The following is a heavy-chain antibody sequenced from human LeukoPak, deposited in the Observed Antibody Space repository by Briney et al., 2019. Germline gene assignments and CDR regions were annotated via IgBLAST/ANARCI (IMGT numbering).Heavy chain of an antibody. CDR1: GFTFSSYA. Sequence: GGSLRLSCAASGFTFSSYAMSWVRQAPGKGLEWVSAISGSGGSTYYADSVKGRFTISRDNSKNTLYLQINSLRAEDTAVYYCAKRSHYGSGSYYLLYYFDYWGQGTLVTVSS. CDR3: AKRSHYGSGSYYLLYYFDY. CDR2: ISGSGGST. V-gene: IGHV3-23*01. D-gene: IGHD3-10*01. J-gene: IGHJ4*02.